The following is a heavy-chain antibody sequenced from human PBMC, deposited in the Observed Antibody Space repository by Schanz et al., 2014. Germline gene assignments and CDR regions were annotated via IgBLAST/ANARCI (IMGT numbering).Heavy chain of an antibody. CDR1: GFTFSDYY. J-gene: IGHJ3*01. D-gene: IGHD3-16*01. CDR2: ISSVGISK. V-gene: IGHV3-11*04. CDR3: TRDRGALINHNDALDL. Sequence: QVQLVESGGGVVQPGKSLRLSCAASGFTFSDYYMSWVRQAPGKGLEWVSYISSVGISKYYADPVKGRFTISRDSAKNSLYLQMNSLRSEDTAVYYCTRDRGALINHNDALDLWGQGTMVSVSS.